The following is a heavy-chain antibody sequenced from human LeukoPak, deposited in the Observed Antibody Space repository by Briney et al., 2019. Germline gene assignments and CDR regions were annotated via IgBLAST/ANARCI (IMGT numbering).Heavy chain of an antibody. D-gene: IGHD3-10*01. J-gene: IGHJ4*02. Sequence: GGSLRLSCTASGFTVSDNYMNWVRQAPGKGLEWVSVVYTDGNIYYADSVKGRFTISKDTSKNTVDLLMNSLRAEDTAVYYCAKASYGSEAFDYWGQGTLVTVSS. V-gene: IGHV3-66*02. CDR1: GFTVSDNY. CDR2: VYTDGNI. CDR3: AKASYGSEAFDY.